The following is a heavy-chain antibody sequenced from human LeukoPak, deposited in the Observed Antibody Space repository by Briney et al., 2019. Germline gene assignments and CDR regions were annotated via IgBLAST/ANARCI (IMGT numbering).Heavy chain of an antibody. J-gene: IGHJ5*02. CDR1: GFTFSSYW. CDR2: INSDGSST. V-gene: IGHV3-74*01. D-gene: IGHD2-15*01. Sequence: GGSLRLSCAASGFTFSSYWMHWVRQAPGKGLVWVSRINSDGSSTSYADSVKGRFTISRDNAMNTLYLQMNSLRGEDTAMYYCARDGRSGPTNCFEPWGQGTLVTVSS. CDR3: ARDGRSGPTNCFEP.